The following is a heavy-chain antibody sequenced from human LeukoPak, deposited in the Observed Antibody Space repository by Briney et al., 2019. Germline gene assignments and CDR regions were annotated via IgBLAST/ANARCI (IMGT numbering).Heavy chain of an antibody. CDR2: VYYTGST. CDR1: GDSISSSY. V-gene: IGHV4-59*08. Sequence: SETLSRTCTVSGDSISSSYWGWIRHPPGKGLEWIGYVYYTGSTNYNPSLKSRVTISVDTSKNQFSLKLSSVTAADTAVYYCARRSQENRVTTAKNWFDPWGQGTQVTVSS. CDR3: ARRSQENRVTTAKNWFDP. D-gene: IGHD4-17*01. J-gene: IGHJ5*02.